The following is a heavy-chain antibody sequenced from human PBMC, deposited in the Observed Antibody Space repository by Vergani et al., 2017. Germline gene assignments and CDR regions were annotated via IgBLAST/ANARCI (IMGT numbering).Heavy chain of an antibody. Sequence: QVQLVQSGAEVKKPGSSVKVSCKASGGTFSSHTISWVRQAPGQGLEWMGRIIPILGIANYAQKFQGRVTITADKSTSTAHMELSSLRSEDTAVYYCASAGPSGGWFDPWGQGTLVTVSS. CDR1: GGTFSSHT. CDR3: ASAGPSGGWFDP. V-gene: IGHV1-69*02. D-gene: IGHD1-26*01. CDR2: IIPILGIA. J-gene: IGHJ5*02.